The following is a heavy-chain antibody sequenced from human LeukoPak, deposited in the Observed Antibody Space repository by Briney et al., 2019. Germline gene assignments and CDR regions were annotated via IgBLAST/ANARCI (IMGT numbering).Heavy chain of an antibody. V-gene: IGHV3-72*01. D-gene: IGHD6-13*01. CDR1: GFTLSDRH. J-gene: IGHJ4*02. Sequence: GGSLRLSCAVSGFTLSDRHMDWLRQAPGKRLEWVCRIPSRGKPNNCSLDFAASLEGRFTMSRDDSKNLLYLQMNSLKAEDTAIYYCVRVRTTVSGWYHFDYWGQGALVTVSS. CDR2: SRGKPNNCSL. CDR3: VRVRTTVSGWYHFDY.